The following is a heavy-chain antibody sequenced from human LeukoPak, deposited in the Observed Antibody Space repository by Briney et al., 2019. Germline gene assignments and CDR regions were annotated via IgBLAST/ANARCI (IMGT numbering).Heavy chain of an antibody. CDR3: ARTPTCSSCHFDS. CDR1: GYYFSRYW. CDR2: ISTDGSST. J-gene: IGHJ4*02. D-gene: IGHD2-2*01. Sequence: PGGSLRLSCAASGYYFSRYWMHWVRQAPGEGLVWVSRISTDGSSTTYADSVKGRFTISRDNAKNTLYLQMNSLRAEDTAVYYCARTPTCSSCHFDSWGQGTLVTVSS. V-gene: IGHV3-74*01.